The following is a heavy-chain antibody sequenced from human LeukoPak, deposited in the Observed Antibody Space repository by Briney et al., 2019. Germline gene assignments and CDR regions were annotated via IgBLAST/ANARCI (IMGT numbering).Heavy chain of an antibody. J-gene: IGHJ4*02. V-gene: IGHV1-69*05. D-gene: IGHD2-21*02. CDR2: IIPIFGTA. CDR1: GGTFSSYA. Sequence: GASVKASCKASGGTFSSYAISWVRQAPGQGLEWMGGIIPIFGTANYAQKFQGRVTITRDTSASTAYMDLSSLRSEDTAVYYCARNTETAIPLPYYFDYWGQGTLVTVSS. CDR3: ARNTETAIPLPYYFDY.